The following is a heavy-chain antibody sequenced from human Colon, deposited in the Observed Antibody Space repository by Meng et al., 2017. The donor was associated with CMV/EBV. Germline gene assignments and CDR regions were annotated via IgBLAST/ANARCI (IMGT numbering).Heavy chain of an antibody. CDR1: GGTINTESYS. CDR3: ARRSGSYRLTYWFDP. Sequence: SETLSLTCSVSGGTINTESYSWSWIRQPPGKGPEWIGDIDHVGATNYNPSLKSRVTISVDTSKNEFSLSLTSVTATDTAVYYCARRSGSYRLTYWFDPWGQGTLVTVSS. V-gene: IGHV4-39*01. J-gene: IGHJ5*02. CDR2: IDHVGAT. D-gene: IGHD1-26*01.